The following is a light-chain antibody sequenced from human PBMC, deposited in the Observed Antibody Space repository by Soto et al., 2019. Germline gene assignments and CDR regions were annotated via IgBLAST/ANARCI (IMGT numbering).Light chain of an antibody. CDR3: QQYYSYPRT. CDR2: AAS. J-gene: IGKJ1*01. CDR1: QSISTH. V-gene: IGKV1-39*01. Sequence: DIQMTQSPSSLSASVGDRVSITCRASQSISTHLSWYQQKPGKAPKLLIYAASSLQSWVPSRFTGSGSGTDFTLTISCLQSEDFATYYCQQYYSYPRTFGQGTKVDI.